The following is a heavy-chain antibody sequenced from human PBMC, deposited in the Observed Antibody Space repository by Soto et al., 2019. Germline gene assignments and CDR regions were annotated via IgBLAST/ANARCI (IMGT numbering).Heavy chain of an antibody. CDR1: GYTFTSYG. Sequence: ASVKVSCKASGYTFTSYGISWVRQAPGQGLEWIGWISAYNGNTNYAQKLQGRVTMTTDTSTSTAYMELRSLRSDDTAVYYCASAYYDILTGYQGSFDYWGQGTLVTVSS. V-gene: IGHV1-18*01. J-gene: IGHJ4*02. CDR3: ASAYYDILTGYQGSFDY. CDR2: ISAYNGNT. D-gene: IGHD3-9*01.